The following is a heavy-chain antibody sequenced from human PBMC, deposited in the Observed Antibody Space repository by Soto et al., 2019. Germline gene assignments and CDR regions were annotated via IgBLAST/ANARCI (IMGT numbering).Heavy chain of an antibody. CDR2: IYPGDSDT. V-gene: IGHV5-51*01. J-gene: IGHJ3*02. CDR3: ARHVMGGTTAYAFDI. D-gene: IGHD1-1*01. CDR1: GYSFTNNW. Sequence: EVQLVQSGTEVKKPGESLKISCKGSGYSFTNNWIGWVRQMPGKGLEWMGIIYPGDSDTRYSPSFRGQVTVSADKSISTAYLQWSSLKASDTAVYYCARHVMGGTTAYAFDIWGQGTMVAVSS.